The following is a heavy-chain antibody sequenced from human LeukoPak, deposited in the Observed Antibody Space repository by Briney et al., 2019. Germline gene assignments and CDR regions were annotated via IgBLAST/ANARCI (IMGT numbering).Heavy chain of an antibody. CDR3: AIQLENWGC. V-gene: IGHV5-51*01. Sequence: GESLKISCRASGYDFSTSWIGWVRQMPGKGLEWMGVIYPDDSDAKYSPSFQGQVTISADKSINTAYLQWSSLKASDSAMYYCAIQLENWGCWGQGTLVTVSS. J-gene: IGHJ4*02. CDR1: GYDFSTSW. CDR2: IYPDDSDA. D-gene: IGHD1-1*01.